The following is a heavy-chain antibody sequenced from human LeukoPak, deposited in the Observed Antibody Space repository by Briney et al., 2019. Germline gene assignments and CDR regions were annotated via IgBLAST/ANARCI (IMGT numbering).Heavy chain of an antibody. Sequence: GGSLRLSCAASGFTFSSYAMSWVRQAPGKGLEWVSAISGSGGSTYYADSVKGRFTISRDNSKNTLYLQMNSLRAEDTAVYYCAKASGVIVVVSPEDYWGQGTLVTVSS. V-gene: IGHV3-23*01. CDR2: ISGSGGST. J-gene: IGHJ4*02. CDR3: AKASGVIVVVSPEDY. CDR1: GFTFSSYA. D-gene: IGHD3-22*01.